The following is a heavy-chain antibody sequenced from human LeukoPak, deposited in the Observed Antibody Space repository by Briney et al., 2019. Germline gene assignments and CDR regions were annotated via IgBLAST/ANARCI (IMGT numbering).Heavy chain of an antibody. Sequence: QPGGSLRLSCAASGFTFSTYWMHWVHQAPGKGLVWVSRIKSDGSSIMYADSVRGRFTISRDNAKNTLYLQMNSLRAEDTAVYYCARDLDYGGRSNFDHWGQGTLVTVSS. CDR3: ARDLDYGGRSNFDH. CDR2: IKSDGSSI. D-gene: IGHD4-23*01. V-gene: IGHV3-74*03. J-gene: IGHJ4*02. CDR1: GFTFSTYW.